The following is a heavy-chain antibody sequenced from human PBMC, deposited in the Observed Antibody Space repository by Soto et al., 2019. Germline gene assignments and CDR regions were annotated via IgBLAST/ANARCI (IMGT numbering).Heavy chain of an antibody. V-gene: IGHV3-7*05. CDR2: IEGDGHEK. Sequence: AGSLRLSCVASEFTFSTYWMTWVRQAQGKGLEWVANIEGDGHEKNYVDSVKGRFTVSRDNAKRSLYLQMNSLRVEDTAVYYCVRGLYTGSPHFFYWGQGTLVTVSS. CDR1: EFTFSTYW. D-gene: IGHD1-1*01. J-gene: IGHJ4*02. CDR3: VRGLYTGSPHFFY.